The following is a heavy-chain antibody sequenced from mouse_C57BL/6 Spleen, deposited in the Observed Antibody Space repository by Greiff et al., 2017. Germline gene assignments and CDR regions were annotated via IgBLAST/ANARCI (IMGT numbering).Heavy chain of an antibody. J-gene: IGHJ3*01. Sequence: QVQLQQSGPGLVAPSQSLSITCTVSGFSLTSYGVHWVRQPPGKGLEWLVVIWSDGSTTYNSALNSRLSSSKDNSKSQVFLKMNRLQTDDTAMYYCARHDYDYGFAYWGQGTLVTVSA. CDR1: GFSLTSYG. V-gene: IGHV2-6-1*01. CDR2: IWSDGST. CDR3: ARHDYDYGFAY. D-gene: IGHD2-4*01.